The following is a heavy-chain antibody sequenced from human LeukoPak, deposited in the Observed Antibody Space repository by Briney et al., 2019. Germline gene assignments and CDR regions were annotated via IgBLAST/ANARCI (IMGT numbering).Heavy chain of an antibody. CDR1: GYTFTGYY. Sequence: ASVKVSCKASGYTFTGYYMHWVRQAPGQGLEWMGWINPNSGGTNYAQKFQGRVTLTRDTSISTAYMELSRLRSDDTAVYYCARGRRDRTPDFDYWGQGTLVTVSS. CDR2: INPNSGGT. J-gene: IGHJ4*02. CDR3: ARGRRDRTPDFDY. V-gene: IGHV1-2*02.